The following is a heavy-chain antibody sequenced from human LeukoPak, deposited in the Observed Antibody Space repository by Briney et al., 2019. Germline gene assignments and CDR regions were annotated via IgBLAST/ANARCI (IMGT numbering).Heavy chain of an antibody. Sequence: PGGSLRLSCAASGFTFSSYGMHWVRQAPGKGLEWVANIKQDGSEKYYVDSVKGRFTISRDNAKNSLYLQMNSLRAEDTAVYYCASEVWGPFDYWGQGTLVTISS. CDR2: IKQDGSEK. J-gene: IGHJ4*02. CDR1: GFTFSSYG. D-gene: IGHD3-16*01. CDR3: ASEVWGPFDY. V-gene: IGHV3-7*01.